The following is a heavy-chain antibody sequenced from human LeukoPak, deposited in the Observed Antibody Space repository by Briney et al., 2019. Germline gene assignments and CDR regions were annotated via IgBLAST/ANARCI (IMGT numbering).Heavy chain of an antibody. D-gene: IGHD3-9*01. Sequence: SETLSLTCTVSGYSISSGYYWGWIRQPPGKGLEWIGSIYYSGSTYYNPSLKSRVTISVDTSKNQFSLKLSSVTAADTAVYYCARVSDDILTGYYENWFDPWGQGTLVTVSS. J-gene: IGHJ5*02. CDR1: GYSISSGYY. V-gene: IGHV4-38-2*02. CDR2: IYYSGST. CDR3: ARVSDDILTGYYENWFDP.